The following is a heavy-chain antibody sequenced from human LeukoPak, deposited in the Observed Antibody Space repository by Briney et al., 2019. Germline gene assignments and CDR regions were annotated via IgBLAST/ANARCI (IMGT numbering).Heavy chain of an antibody. CDR3: ARDYQWSFDY. V-gene: IGHV3-48*02. CDR1: EFTFSSYS. J-gene: IGHJ4*02. D-gene: IGHD2-15*01. CDR2: ISSRSNII. Sequence: GGSLRLSCAASEFTFSSYSMNWVGQAPGKGLEWVSYISSRSNIISYADSVKGRFTISTDNAKNSLYLQMNSLRDEDTAVYYCARDYQWSFDYWGQGTLVTVSS.